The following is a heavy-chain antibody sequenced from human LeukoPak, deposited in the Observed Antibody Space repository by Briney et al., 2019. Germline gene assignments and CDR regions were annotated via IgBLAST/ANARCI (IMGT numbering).Heavy chain of an antibody. CDR2: ISSSSSYI. CDR3: ARDIGFDSGYSFESMENWFDP. J-gene: IGHJ5*02. V-gene: IGHV3-21*01. D-gene: IGHD5-18*01. CDR1: GFTFSSYS. Sequence: PGGSLRLSCAASGFTFSSYSMTWVRQAPGKGLEWVSSISSSSSYIYYADSVKGRFTISRDNAKNSLYLQMNSLRAEDTAVYYCARDIGFDSGYSFESMENWFDPWGQGTLVTVSS.